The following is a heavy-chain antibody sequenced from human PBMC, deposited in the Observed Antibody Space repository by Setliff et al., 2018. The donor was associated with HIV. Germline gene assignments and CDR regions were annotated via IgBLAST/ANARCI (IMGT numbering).Heavy chain of an antibody. Sequence: ASVKVSCKASGYTFTSYDINWVRQATGQGLEWMGWMNPNSGNTDTSTSTAYMELRSLRSDDTAVYYCATRDYYGSGSYSSDAFDIWGQGTMVTVSS. J-gene: IGHJ3*02. D-gene: IGHD3-10*01. CDR1: GYTFTSYD. V-gene: IGHV1-8*02. CDR2: MNPNSGNT. CDR3: ATRDYYGSGSYSSDAFDI.